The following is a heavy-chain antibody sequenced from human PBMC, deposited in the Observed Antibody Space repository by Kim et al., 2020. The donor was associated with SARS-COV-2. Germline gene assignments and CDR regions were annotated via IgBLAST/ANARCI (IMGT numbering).Heavy chain of an antibody. D-gene: IGHD3-16*02. V-gene: IGHV4-59*01. CDR3: ARETYVWGSYRPYYFDY. J-gene: IGHJ4*02. CDR1: GGSISSYY. Sequence: SETLSLTCTVSGGSISSYYWSWIRQPPGKGLEWIGYIYYSGSTNYNPSLKSRVTISVDTSKNQFSLKLSSVTAADTAVYYCARETYVWGSYRPYYFDYWGQGTLVTVSS. CDR2: IYYSGST.